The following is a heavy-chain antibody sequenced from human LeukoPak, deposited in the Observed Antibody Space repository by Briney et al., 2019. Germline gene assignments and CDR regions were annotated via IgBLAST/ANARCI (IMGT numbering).Heavy chain of an antibody. Sequence: PGGSLRPSCAASGFIFSSYAVLWVRQAPGKGLEWVAAISYDGSNKYYADSVKGRFTISRDNSKNTLYLQMNSLRAEDTAVYYCARSISRGYDSSGYYYGPDAFDIWGQGTMVTVSS. CDR3: ARSISRGYDSSGYYYGPDAFDI. CDR2: ISYDGSNK. V-gene: IGHV3-30-3*01. J-gene: IGHJ3*02. D-gene: IGHD3-22*01. CDR1: GFIFSSYA.